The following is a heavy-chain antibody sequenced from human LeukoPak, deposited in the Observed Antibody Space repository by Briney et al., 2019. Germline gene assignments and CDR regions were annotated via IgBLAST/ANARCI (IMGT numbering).Heavy chain of an antibody. Sequence: PGGSLRLPCAASGFTFDDYAMHWVRQAPGKGLEWVSGISWNSGSIGYADSVKGRFTISRDNAKNSLYLQMNSLRAEDMALYYCAKGLTGLGTFDIWGQGTMVTVSS. J-gene: IGHJ3*02. D-gene: IGHD3-10*01. V-gene: IGHV3-9*03. CDR3: AKGLTGLGTFDI. CDR2: ISWNSGSI. CDR1: GFTFDDYA.